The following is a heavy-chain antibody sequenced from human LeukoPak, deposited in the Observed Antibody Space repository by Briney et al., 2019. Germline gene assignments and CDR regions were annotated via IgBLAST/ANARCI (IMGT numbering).Heavy chain of an antibody. CDR3: AKKGAPH. V-gene: IGHV3-23*01. Sequence: GGSLRLSCAASGFTFSSYAMRWVRQAPGKGLEWVSAISTSGGSTYYADPVKGRFTISRDNSKSMLFLEMNSLRADDTAVYYCAKKGAPHWGQGTLVTVSS. J-gene: IGHJ4*02. CDR2: ISTSGGST. CDR1: GFTFSSYA.